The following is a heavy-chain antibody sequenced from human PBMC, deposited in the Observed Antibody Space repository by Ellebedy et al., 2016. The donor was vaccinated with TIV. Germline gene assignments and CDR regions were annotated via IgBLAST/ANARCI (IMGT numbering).Heavy chain of an antibody. D-gene: IGHD4-23*01. CDR3: AKDSGWEHEY. V-gene: IGHV3-9*01. Sequence: SLKISCAASGFTFDDYAMHWVRQAPGKGLEWVSGISWNSGSIGYADSVKGRFTISRDNSKNTLFLQMNSLRAEDTALYYCAKDSGWEHEYWGQGTLVAVSS. CDR2: ISWNSGSI. J-gene: IGHJ4*02. CDR1: GFTFDDYA.